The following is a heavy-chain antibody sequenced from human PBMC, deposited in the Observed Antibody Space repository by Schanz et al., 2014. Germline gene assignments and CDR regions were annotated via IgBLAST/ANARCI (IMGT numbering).Heavy chain of an antibody. J-gene: IGHJ3*02. CDR2: IENNANGATT. D-gene: IGHD1-20*01. Sequence: VQLQQWGAGLLKPSETLSLTCAFSGGSFSGYWWTWVRQGPGKGREWVGRIENNANGATTDYVAPVKGRFTVSRDDSRITLSLQMNTLRTDDTALYYCTPFNNRDAMYIWGQGTMVSVSS. CDR1: GGSFSGYW. V-gene: IGHV3-15*04. CDR3: TPFNNRDAMYI.